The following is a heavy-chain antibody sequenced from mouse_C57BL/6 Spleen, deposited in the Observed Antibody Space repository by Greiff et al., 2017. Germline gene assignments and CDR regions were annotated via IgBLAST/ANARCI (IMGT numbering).Heavy chain of an antibody. V-gene: IGHV5-9*01. CDR3: ARADYYGSSYYDY. J-gene: IGHJ2*01. CDR1: GFTFSSYT. D-gene: IGHD1-1*01. Sequence: EVKLMESGGGLVKPGGSLKLSCAASGFTFSSYTMSWVRQTPEKRLEWVATISGGGGNTYYPDSVKGRFTICRDNAKNTLYLQMSSLRSEDTALYYGARADYYGSSYYDYWGNGTTLTVSS. CDR2: ISGGGGNT.